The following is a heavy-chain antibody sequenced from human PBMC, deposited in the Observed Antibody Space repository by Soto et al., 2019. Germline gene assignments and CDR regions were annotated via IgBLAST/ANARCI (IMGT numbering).Heavy chain of an antibody. Sequence: SETLSLTCTVSGDSINNYYWTWIRQPPGKGLEWIGYIYDSGSTSYNPSLKSRLTISVDTSKNQFSLKLKSVTAADTAVYYCARGTKYYYQGMDVWGQGTTVTVSS. V-gene: IGHV4-59*01. CDR2: IYDSGST. J-gene: IGHJ6*02. CDR1: GDSINNYY. CDR3: ARGTKYYYQGMDV.